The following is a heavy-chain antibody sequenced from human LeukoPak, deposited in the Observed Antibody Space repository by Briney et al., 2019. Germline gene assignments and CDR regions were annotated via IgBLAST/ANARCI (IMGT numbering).Heavy chain of an antibody. CDR2: ISTYNGNT. Sequence: GASVKVSCKASGYTFTTYGITWLRQAPGQGLEWMGWISTYNGNTDYTQKLQGRVTMTTDTSTGTAYMELRSLRSDDTALYYCARTYGDYDGSYWYFDLWGRGTLVTVSS. V-gene: IGHV1-18*01. CDR3: ARTYGDYDGSYWYFDL. CDR1: GYTFTTYG. D-gene: IGHD4-17*01. J-gene: IGHJ2*01.